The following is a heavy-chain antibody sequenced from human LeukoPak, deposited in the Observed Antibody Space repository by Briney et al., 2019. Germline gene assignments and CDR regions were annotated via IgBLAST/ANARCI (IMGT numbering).Heavy chain of an antibody. CDR1: GGSISSYY. J-gene: IGHJ5*02. CDR3: ARQEGKYYDILTGYSPGGWFDP. D-gene: IGHD3-9*01. CDR2: IYYSGST. Sequence: SETLSLTCTVSGGSISSYYWSWIRQPPGKGLEWIRYIYYSGSTNYNPSLKSRVTISVDTSKNQFSLKLSSVTAADTAVYYCARQEGKYYDILTGYSPGGWFDPWGQGTLVTVSS. V-gene: IGHV4-59*08.